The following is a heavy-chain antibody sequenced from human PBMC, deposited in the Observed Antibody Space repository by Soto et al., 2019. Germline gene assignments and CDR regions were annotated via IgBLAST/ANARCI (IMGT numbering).Heavy chain of an antibody. J-gene: IGHJ4*02. V-gene: IGHV3-48*02. Sequence: EVQLVESGGGLVQPGGSLRLSCAASGFTFSTYNMNWVRQAPGKGLEWVSYIRSSSNTIYYADSVEGRFTISRDNAKNSLYLQMNSLRDEDTAVYYCARDRVWDWSGSYGWYYWGQGTLVTVSS. D-gene: IGHD1-26*01. CDR1: GFTFSTYN. CDR3: ARDRVWDWSGSYGWYY. CDR2: IRSSSNTI.